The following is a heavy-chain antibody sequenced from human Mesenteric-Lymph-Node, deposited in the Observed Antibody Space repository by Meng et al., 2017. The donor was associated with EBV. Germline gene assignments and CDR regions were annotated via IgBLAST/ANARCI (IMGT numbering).Heavy chain of an antibody. V-gene: IGHV4-61*01. J-gene: IGHJ4*02. Sequence: QVEPRESAPGLLKPSETLSLTCTVSGGSVSSGSFYWNWIRQPPGKGLEWIGYIYYSATTNYNPSLKSRVTISVDTSKNQFSLKLSSVTAADTAVYYCARGPYSSYDYWGQGTLVTVSS. CDR1: GGSVSSGSFY. CDR3: ARGPYSSYDY. D-gene: IGHD6-6*01. CDR2: IYYSATT.